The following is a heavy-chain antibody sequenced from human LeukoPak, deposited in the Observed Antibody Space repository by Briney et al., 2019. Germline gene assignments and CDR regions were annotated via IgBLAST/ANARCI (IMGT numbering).Heavy chain of an antibody. V-gene: IGHV4-34*01. J-gene: IGHJ4*02. D-gene: IGHD6-6*01. Sequence: KPSETLSLTCAFYGGSFSGCYWSWIRQPPGEGLEWIGEITHNGRTNYNPSLKSRVTIAGDTSNNQFSLKLSSVTDADTAVYYCARGDVAARLANWGQGTLITVSS. CDR2: ITHNGRT. CDR1: GGSFSGCY. CDR3: ARGDVAARLAN.